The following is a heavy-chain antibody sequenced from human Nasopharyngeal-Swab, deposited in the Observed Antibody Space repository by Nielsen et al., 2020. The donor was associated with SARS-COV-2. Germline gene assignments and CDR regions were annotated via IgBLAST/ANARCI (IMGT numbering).Heavy chain of an antibody. D-gene: IGHD3-3*01. J-gene: IGHJ6*02. CDR3: ARTTVLRFLEWPLYYGMDV. V-gene: IGHV3-48*02. CDR2: ISSSSSTI. Sequence: GGSLRLSCAASGFTFSSYSMNWVRQAPGKGLEWVSYISSSSSTIYYADSVKGRFTISRDNAKNSLYLQMNSLRDEDTAVYYCARTTVLRFLEWPLYYGMDVWGQGTMVTVSS. CDR1: GFTFSSYS.